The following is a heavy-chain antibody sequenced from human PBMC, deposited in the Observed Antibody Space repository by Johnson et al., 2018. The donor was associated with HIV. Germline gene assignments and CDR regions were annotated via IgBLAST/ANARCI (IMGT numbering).Heavy chain of an antibody. CDR1: GFTVSSNY. CDR2: IYSGGST. CDR3: ARGRARAFDI. Sequence: VQLVESGGGLVQPGGSLRLSCAASGFTVSSNYMSWVRQAPGKGLEWVSDIYSGGSTYYADPVKGRVTISRDNSKNTLYLQMNSRRAEDTAVYYCARGRARAFDIWGQGTMVTVSS. D-gene: IGHD5-12*01. V-gene: IGHV3-66*01. J-gene: IGHJ3*02.